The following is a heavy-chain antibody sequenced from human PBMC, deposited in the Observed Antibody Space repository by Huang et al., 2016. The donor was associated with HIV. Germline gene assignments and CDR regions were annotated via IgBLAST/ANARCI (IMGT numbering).Heavy chain of an antibody. CDR2: ISYDGSNK. J-gene: IGHJ4*02. D-gene: IGHD1-26*01. CDR3: AKDGADEEWDIDY. Sequence: VQLVESGGGVVQPGRSLRLACAASGFSFSTYGLHWVRQVPGSGLEWWTVISYDGSNKNYAHSVKGRFTISRDTSENKVYLQMNSLRHEDTAVYYCAKDGADEEWDIDYWGQGTLVTVSS. V-gene: IGHV3-30*18. CDR1: GFSFSTYG.